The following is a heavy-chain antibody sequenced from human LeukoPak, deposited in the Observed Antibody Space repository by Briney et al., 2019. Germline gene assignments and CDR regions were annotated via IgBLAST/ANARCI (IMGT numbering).Heavy chain of an antibody. CDR1: GYSISNGYY. D-gene: IGHD3-3*01. J-gene: IGHJ4*02. CDR2: ISHRGST. V-gene: IGHV4-38-2*02. CDR3: ARGAEYYAIWRGYAGYSDY. Sequence: SETLSLTCTVSGYSISNGYYWGWIRQPPGKGLEWVGSISHRGSTYYNPSLRGRITISLDRSKQKFSLKLTSVTAADTAVYFCARGAEYYAIWRGYAGYSDYWGQGISVTVSS.